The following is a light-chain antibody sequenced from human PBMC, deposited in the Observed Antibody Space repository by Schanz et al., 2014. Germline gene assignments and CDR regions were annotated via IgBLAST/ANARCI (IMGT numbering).Light chain of an antibody. J-gene: IGKJ3*01. CDR1: QSVFSN. CDR3: QQSYSPPFT. CDR2: GAT. V-gene: IGKV3-15*01. Sequence: EVVMTQSPATLSVSPGEGATLSCRASQSVFSNLAWYQQRPGQAPRLLIYGATTRATGIPARFSGSGSGTEFTLTISSLQSEDFATYYCQQSYSPPFTFGPGTKVDIK.